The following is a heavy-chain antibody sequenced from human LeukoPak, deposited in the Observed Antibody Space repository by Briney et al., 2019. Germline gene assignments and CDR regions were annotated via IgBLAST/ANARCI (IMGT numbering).Heavy chain of an antibody. CDR1: GFTFRDYG. J-gene: IGHJ4*02. D-gene: IGHD3-10*01. CDR3: VAGCSGSRPYYFHY. V-gene: IGHV3-23*01. Sequence: PGGSLRLSCAASGFTFRDYGMSWVRQAPGKGLEWLSAITGEGGGTWYADSVKGRFTISRDNSRNTLYLQMSSLRGEDTAFFFCVAGCSGSRPYYFHYWGQGSLVTVSS. CDR2: ITGEGGGT.